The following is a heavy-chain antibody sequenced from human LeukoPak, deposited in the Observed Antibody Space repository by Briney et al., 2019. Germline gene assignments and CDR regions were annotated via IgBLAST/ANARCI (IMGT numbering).Heavy chain of an antibody. V-gene: IGHV4-39*01. CDR2: IYYSGST. D-gene: IGHD3-10*01. J-gene: IGHJ5*02. Sequence: SSETLSLTCSVSGASISSSSYYWGWIRQPPGKGLEWIGSIYYSGSTNYSPSLRSRVTISVDTSKNQFSLKLSSVTAADTAVYYCARTYYYGSKWFDPWGQGTLVTVSS. CDR1: GASISSSSYY. CDR3: ARTYYYGSKWFDP.